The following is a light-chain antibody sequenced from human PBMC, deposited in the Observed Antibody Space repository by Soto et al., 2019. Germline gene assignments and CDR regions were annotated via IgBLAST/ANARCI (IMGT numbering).Light chain of an antibody. CDR1: QSIGSW. V-gene: IGKV1-5*01. Sequence: DIQMTQSPSTLSASVGDRVTITCRASQSIGSWLAWYQQKPGKAPKLLIYDASSLESGVPSRFSGSGSGTEFTLTISSLQPDDFATYYCQQYNSDPPFGQGTRLEIK. CDR3: QQYNSDPP. CDR2: DAS. J-gene: IGKJ5*01.